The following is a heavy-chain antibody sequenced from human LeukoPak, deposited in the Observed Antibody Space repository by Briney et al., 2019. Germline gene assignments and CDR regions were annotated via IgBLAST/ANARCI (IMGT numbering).Heavy chain of an antibody. Sequence: PGGSLRLSCAASGFTFDDYTMHWVRQAPGKGLEWVSGISWNSDRIGYADFVKGRFIISRDNAKNSLYLQMNSLRAEDTALHYCAKDIYRADYDFWSGYDYWGQGTLVTVSS. CDR1: GFTFDDYT. V-gene: IGHV3-9*01. CDR2: ISWNSDRI. J-gene: IGHJ4*02. D-gene: IGHD3-3*01. CDR3: AKDIYRADYDFWSGYDY.